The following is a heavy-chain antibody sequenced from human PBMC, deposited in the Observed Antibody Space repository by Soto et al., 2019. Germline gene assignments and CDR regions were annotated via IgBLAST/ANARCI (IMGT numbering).Heavy chain of an antibody. J-gene: IGHJ3*02. CDR1: GFTFSTYA. D-gene: IGHD3-3*01. CDR3: AKHSTAYDFRSGAGKGDFDI. CDR2: ISDSGDTK. V-gene: IGHV3-23*01. Sequence: GGSLRLSCAASGFTFSTYAITWVRQDPGKGLEWVSGISDSGDTKYYADSVKGRFTISSDKYETTVNLQMNIMRAEDEAVCLFAKHSTAYDFRSGAGKGDFDIWGQGTLVTVSS.